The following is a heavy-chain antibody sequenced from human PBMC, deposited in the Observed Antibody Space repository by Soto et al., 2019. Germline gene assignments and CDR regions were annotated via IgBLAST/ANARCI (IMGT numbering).Heavy chain of an antibody. Sequence: GGSLRLSCAASGFTFSSYAMSWVRQAPGKGLEWVSAISGSGGSTYYADSVKGRFTISRDNSKNTLYLQMNSLRAEDTAVYYCARAPDGSGSYYYFDGWGQGTLVTVS. CDR3: ARAPDGSGSYYYFDG. D-gene: IGHD3-22*01. CDR1: GFTFSSYA. J-gene: IGHJ4*02. V-gene: IGHV3-23*01. CDR2: ISGSGGST.